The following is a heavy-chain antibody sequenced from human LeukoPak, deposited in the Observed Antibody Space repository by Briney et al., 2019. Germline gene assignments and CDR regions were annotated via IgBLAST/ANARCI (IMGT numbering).Heavy chain of an antibody. CDR1: GFTFSNHA. CDR3: AKWGDYDVLTGYYVSDY. J-gene: IGHJ4*02. D-gene: IGHD3-9*01. V-gene: IGHV3-23*01. CDR2: ITGSGGNT. Sequence: GGPLRLSCAASGFTFSNHAMSWVRQAPGKGLEWVSAITGSGGNTYYADSVKGRFTISRDNSKNTVFLQMNSLRAEDTAVYYCAKWGDYDVLTGYYVSDYWGQGTLVTVSS.